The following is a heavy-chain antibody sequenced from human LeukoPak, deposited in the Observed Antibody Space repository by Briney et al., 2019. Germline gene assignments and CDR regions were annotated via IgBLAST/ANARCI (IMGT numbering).Heavy chain of an antibody. Sequence: GGSLGLSCAASGFTFSSYGMHWVRQAPGKGLEWVAVIAYDGSNKYYADSVKGRFTISRDNSKNTLYLQMNSLRAEDTAVYYCAKDGGAYCGGDCYPGYWGQGTLVTVSS. CDR2: IAYDGSNK. V-gene: IGHV3-30*18. J-gene: IGHJ4*02. D-gene: IGHD2-21*02. CDR3: AKDGGAYCGGDCYPGY. CDR1: GFTFSSYG.